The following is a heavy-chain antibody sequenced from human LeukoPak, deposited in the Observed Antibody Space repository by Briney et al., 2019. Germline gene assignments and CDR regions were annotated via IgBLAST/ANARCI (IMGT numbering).Heavy chain of an antibody. V-gene: IGHV1-69*13. D-gene: IGHD1-26*01. Sequence: SVKVSCKASGGTFSSYAISWVRQAPGQGLEWMGGIIPIFGTANYAQKFQGRVTITADETTSTAYMELSSLRSEDTAVYYCARRKVGATIAFDIWGQGTMVTVSS. CDR3: ARRKVGATIAFDI. J-gene: IGHJ3*02. CDR2: IIPIFGTA. CDR1: GGTFSSYA.